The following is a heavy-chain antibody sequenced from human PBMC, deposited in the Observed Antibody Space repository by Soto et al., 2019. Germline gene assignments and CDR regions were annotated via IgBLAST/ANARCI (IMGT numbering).Heavy chain of an antibody. CDR3: TRHVDCSGGSCYSGYYYYMDV. CDR2: IRSKPNTDAT. J-gene: IGHJ6*03. V-gene: IGHV3-73*01. CDR1: GFTFSDSA. D-gene: IGHD2-15*01. Sequence: EVQLVESGGGLVQPGGSLKLSCAASGFTFSDSAMHWVRQASGKGLEWVGRIRSKPNTDATAYAASVKGRFTISRDDSKNTAYLQMNSLKTEETAVYYCTRHVDCSGGSCYSGYYYYMDVWVKGTTVTVSS.